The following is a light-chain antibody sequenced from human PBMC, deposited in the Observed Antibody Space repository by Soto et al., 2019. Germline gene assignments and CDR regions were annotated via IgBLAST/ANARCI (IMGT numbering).Light chain of an antibody. CDR3: QQSYSTPT. Sequence: DIQMTQSPSSLSASVGDRVTITCRASQSIRSYLNWYQQKPGKAPKLLIYAASSLQSGVPSRFSGSGSGTDSTLTISSLQPEDFATDYCQQSYSTPTFGQGTKLEIK. V-gene: IGKV1-39*01. CDR2: AAS. CDR1: QSIRSY. J-gene: IGKJ2*01.